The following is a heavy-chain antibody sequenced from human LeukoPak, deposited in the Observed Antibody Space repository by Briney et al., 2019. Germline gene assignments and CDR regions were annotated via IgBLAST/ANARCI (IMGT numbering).Heavy chain of an antibody. CDR1: GGTFSSYA. J-gene: IGHJ4*02. CDR2: IIPIFGTA. D-gene: IGHD2-2*01. CDR3: ARSDIVVVPAAIRAQYYFDY. Sequence: GASVKVSCKASGGTFSSYAISWVRQAPGQGLEWMGGIIPIFGTANYAQKFQGRVTITADESTSTAYMELSSLRSEDTAVYYCARSDIVVVPAAIRAQYYFDYWGQGTLVTVSS. V-gene: IGHV1-69*13.